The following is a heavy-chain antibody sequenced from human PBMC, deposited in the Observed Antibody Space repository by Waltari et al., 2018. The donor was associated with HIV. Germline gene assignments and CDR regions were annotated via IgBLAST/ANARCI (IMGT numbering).Heavy chain of an antibody. CDR2: ISRDSRYI. J-gene: IGHJ4*02. CDR3: VRGGEGTYGDY. V-gene: IGHV3-21*01. Sequence: DVQLVESGGGLVKPGGSLRLAGAGPGFSFSSYSMNWVRQAPGKGLEWVSSISRDSRYIYYADSVKGRFTISRDNARNSLFLQMNSLRADDTAVYYCVRGGEGTYGDYWGQGTLVTVSS. D-gene: IGHD3-16*01. CDR1: GFSFSSYS.